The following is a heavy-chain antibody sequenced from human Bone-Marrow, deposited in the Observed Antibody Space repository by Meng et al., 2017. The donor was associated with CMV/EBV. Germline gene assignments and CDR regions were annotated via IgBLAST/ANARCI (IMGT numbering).Heavy chain of an antibody. V-gene: IGHV4-39*07. Sequence: SEPLSLTCTVSGGSISSSSYYWGWIRQPPGKGLEWIGSIYYSGSTYYNPSLKSRVTISVDTSKNQFSLKLSSVTAADTAVYYCARSGAAGVRNWFDPWGQGTLVTVSS. CDR3: ARSGAAGVRNWFDP. D-gene: IGHD6-13*01. J-gene: IGHJ5*02. CDR2: IYYSGST. CDR1: GGSISSSSYY.